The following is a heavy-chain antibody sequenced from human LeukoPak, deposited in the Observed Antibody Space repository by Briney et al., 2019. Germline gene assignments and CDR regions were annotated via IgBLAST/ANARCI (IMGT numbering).Heavy chain of an antibody. D-gene: IGHD5-12*01. V-gene: IGHV3-66*01. J-gene: IGHJ5*02. CDR1: GFTVSSNY. CDR2: IYSGGST. Sequence: GGSLRLSCAASGFTVSSNYMSWVRQAPGKGLEWVSVIYSGGSTYYADSLKGRFTISRDNSKNTLYLQMNSLRAEDTAVYYCASAQGGYDDDWFDPWGQGTLVTVSS. CDR3: ASAQGGYDDDWFDP.